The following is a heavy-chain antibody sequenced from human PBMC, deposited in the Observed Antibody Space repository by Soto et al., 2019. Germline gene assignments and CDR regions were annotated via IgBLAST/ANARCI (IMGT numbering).Heavy chain of an antibody. CDR3: ARQPKGFDI. Sequence: GGSLRLSCAASGFTLSSYSMNWVRQAPGKGLEWVSYITTSSSTMYYADSVKGRFTISRDNAKNSLYLQMNSLRAEDTAMYYCARQPKGFDIWGQGTMVTVSS. CDR1: GFTLSSYS. V-gene: IGHV3-48*01. D-gene: IGHD6-13*01. J-gene: IGHJ3*02. CDR2: ITTSSSTM.